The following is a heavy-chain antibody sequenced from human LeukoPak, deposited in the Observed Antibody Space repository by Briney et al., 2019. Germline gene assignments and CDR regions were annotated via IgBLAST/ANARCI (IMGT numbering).Heavy chain of an antibody. D-gene: IGHD2-2*01. V-gene: IGHV3-48*04. CDR2: ITNSGGAV. CDR3: ARGVSPTALNY. CDR1: GFTFSSYS. Sequence: GGSLRLSCAASGFTFSSYSMNWVRQAPGKGLEWVSYITNSGGAVHYADSMRGRFTVSRDNAKNSLYLQMNSLRADDTAVYYCARGVSPTALNYWGQGTLVTVSS. J-gene: IGHJ4*02.